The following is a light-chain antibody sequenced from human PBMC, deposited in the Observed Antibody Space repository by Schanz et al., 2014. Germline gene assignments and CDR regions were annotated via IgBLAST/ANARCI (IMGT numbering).Light chain of an antibody. V-gene: IGLV2-23*01. Sequence: QSALTQPASVSGAPGQSITISCTGTTSDIGSYDFVSWYRQHPGEAPKLMIYEGSKRPSGVSNRFSASKSGNTASLTISGLQAEDEADYYCSSYAGTDGVVFGGGTKVTVL. CDR1: TSDIGSYDF. CDR2: EGS. CDR3: SSYAGTDGVV. J-gene: IGLJ2*01.